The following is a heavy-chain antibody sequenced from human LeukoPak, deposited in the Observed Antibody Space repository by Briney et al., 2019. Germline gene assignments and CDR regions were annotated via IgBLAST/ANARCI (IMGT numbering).Heavy chain of an antibody. CDR2: ISIYNGNT. CDR3: ARTSAYGSSWHSY. CDR1: GYTFTNYA. J-gene: IGHJ4*02. D-gene: IGHD6-13*01. Sequence: ASVKVSCKASGYTFTNYAINWVRQAPGHGLEWMGWISIYNGNTNYTQKLQGRVTMTTDTSTNTAYMELRSLRSDDTAVYYCARTSAYGSSWHSYWGQGTLVTVSS. V-gene: IGHV1-18*01.